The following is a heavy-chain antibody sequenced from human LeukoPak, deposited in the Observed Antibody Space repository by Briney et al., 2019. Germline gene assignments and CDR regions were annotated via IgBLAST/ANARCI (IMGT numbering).Heavy chain of an antibody. Sequence: GGSLRLSCAASGFTFSSYGMHWVRQAPGKGLEWVAFIRYDGSNKYYADSVKGRFTISRDNSKNTLYLQMNSLRAEDTAVYYCAKDSGSGSYYIPEYFQHWGQDTLVTVSS. V-gene: IGHV3-30*02. J-gene: IGHJ1*01. D-gene: IGHD3-10*01. CDR1: GFTFSSYG. CDR3: AKDSGSGSYYIPEYFQH. CDR2: IRYDGSNK.